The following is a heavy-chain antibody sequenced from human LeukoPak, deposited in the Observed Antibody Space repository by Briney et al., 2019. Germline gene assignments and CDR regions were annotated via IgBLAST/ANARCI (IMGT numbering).Heavy chain of an antibody. V-gene: IGHV1-46*01. D-gene: IGHD3-10*01. CDR2: INPSGGST. J-gene: IGHJ4*02. CDR3: ARGGASNGMVRGVIGYYFDY. CDR1: GYTFTSYY. Sequence: ASVKVSCKASGYTFTSYYMHWVRQAPGQGLEWMGIINPSGGSTSYAQKFQGRVTMTRDTSTSTVYMKLSSLRSEDTAVYYCARGGASNGMVRGVIGYYFDYWGQGTLVTVSS.